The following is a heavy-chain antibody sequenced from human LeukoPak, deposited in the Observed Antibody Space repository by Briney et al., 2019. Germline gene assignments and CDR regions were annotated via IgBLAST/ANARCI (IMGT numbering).Heavy chain of an antibody. CDR1: GFTFSNYA. Sequence: PGRSLRLSCAASGFTFSNYAMHWVRQAPGKGLEWVAVISYDGSNKYYADSVKGRFTISRDNSKNTLYLQMNSLRAEDTAVYYCAKDLARIAAAGTNYWGQGTLVTVSS. V-gene: IGHV3-30-3*01. J-gene: IGHJ4*02. D-gene: IGHD6-13*01. CDR3: AKDLARIAAAGTNY. CDR2: ISYDGSNK.